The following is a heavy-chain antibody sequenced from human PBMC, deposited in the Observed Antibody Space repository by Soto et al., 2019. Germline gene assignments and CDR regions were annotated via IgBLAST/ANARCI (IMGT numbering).Heavy chain of an antibody. CDR2: IIPVFGTP. CDR3: ARGPDGPLIVMVPFAY. Sequence: QVQLVQSGAEVRKPGSSVKVSCKASGGTYKNYFIGWVRQAPGQGLEWLGGIIPVFGTPNYAQSFQDRLTITADESTGTTYMELRSLRSDDTAMYYCARGPDGPLIVMVPFAYWGQGTPVTVAS. J-gene: IGHJ4*02. CDR1: GGTYKNYF. V-gene: IGHV1-69*01. D-gene: IGHD3-22*01.